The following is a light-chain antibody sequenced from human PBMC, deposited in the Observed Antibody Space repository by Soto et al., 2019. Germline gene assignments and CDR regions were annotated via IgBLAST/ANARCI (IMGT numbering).Light chain of an antibody. J-gene: IGKJ4*01. V-gene: IGKV3-15*01. CDR1: QSVSSN. CDR3: QQYTNWPPLT. CDR2: GAS. Sequence: EIVMTQSPATLSVSPGERATLSCRASQSVSSNLAWYQQQPGQAHRLLIYGASTRATGIPARFSGSGSGTEFTLTISSLQSEDFAVYYCQQYTNWPPLTFGGGTKVEIK.